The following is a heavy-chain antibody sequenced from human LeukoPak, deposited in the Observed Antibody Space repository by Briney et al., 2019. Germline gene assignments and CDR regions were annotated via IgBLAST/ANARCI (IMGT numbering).Heavy chain of an antibody. D-gene: IGHD2-8*02. J-gene: IGHJ4*02. CDR3: ARNFHTGLDY. CDR2: TYYRSRWLN. CDR1: GDSVSGSSSA. Sequence: SQTLSLTCAISGDSVSGSSSAWNWIRQSPSRGLEWLGRTYYRSRWLNGYAVSLRSRISISPDTSKNQFSLQLTSVTPEDTAIYYCARNFHTGLDYWGQGTLVTVSS. V-gene: IGHV6-1*01.